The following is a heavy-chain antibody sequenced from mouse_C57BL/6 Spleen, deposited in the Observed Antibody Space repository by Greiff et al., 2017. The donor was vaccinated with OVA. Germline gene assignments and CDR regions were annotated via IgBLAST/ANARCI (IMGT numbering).Heavy chain of an antibody. D-gene: IGHD1-1*01. CDR1: GYTFTSYW. V-gene: IGHV1-55*01. CDR3: ARDSSYPLYAMDY. Sequence: QVQLQQPGAELVKPGASVKMSCKASGYTFTSYWITWVKQRPGQGLEWIGDIYPGSGSTNYNEKFKSKATLTVATSSSTAYMQLSSLTSEDSAVDDGARDSSYPLYAMDYWGQGTSVTVSS. CDR2: IYPGSGST. J-gene: IGHJ4*01.